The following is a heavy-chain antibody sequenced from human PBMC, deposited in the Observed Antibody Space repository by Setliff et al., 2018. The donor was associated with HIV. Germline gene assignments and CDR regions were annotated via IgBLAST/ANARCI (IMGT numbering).Heavy chain of an antibody. Sequence: SFPSSFFPFLLSAISWVRQAPGQGLELMGGIIPIFGTANYAQKFQGRVTSTADESTSTAYVYLSSLRSEDTAVYYCASGTTYGGNSVAFDIWGQGTMVTVSS. D-gene: IGHD4-17*01. CDR3: ASGTTYGGNSVAFDI. CDR2: IIPIFGTA. CDR1: FFPFLLSA. V-gene: IGHV1-69*01. J-gene: IGHJ3*02.